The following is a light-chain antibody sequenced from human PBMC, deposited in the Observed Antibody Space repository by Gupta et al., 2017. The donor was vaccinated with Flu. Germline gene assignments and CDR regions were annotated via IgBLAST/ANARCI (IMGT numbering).Light chain of an antibody. Sequence: EIVLTQSPATLSLSPGESATLSCRASQGVSSYLAWYQQKPGQAPRLLIYDASNRATGIPARFSGSGPGTDFTLTISSLAPEDFAVYYCQQRSNWHTFGGGTKVEIK. CDR1: QGVSSY. CDR3: QQRSNWHT. CDR2: DAS. J-gene: IGKJ4*01. V-gene: IGKV3D-11*01.